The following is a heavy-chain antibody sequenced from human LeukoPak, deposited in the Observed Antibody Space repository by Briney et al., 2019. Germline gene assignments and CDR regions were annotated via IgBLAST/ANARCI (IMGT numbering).Heavy chain of an antibody. Sequence: SETLTLTCSISGVSISRSFYYWGWIRQPPGKRLEWIGNIYYSGSTYYNPSLKSRVSMSVDTSKNQFSLNLTSVTAADTAVYFCARRPNLPADDGDYWRFDIWGEGRRVTVSS. CDR1: GVSISRSFYY. CDR3: ARRPNLPADDGDYWRFDI. V-gene: IGHV4-39*01. J-gene: IGHJ3*02. CDR2: IYYSGST. D-gene: IGHD4-17*01.